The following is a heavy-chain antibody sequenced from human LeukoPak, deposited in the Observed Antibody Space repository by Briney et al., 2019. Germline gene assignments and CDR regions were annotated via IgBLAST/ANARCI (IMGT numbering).Heavy chain of an antibody. Sequence: SVKVSCKASGGTFSSYAISWVRQAPGQGLEWMGRIIPILGIANYARKFQGRVTITADKSTSTAYMELSSLRSEDTAVYYCARERDVVVKGYHFDYWGQGTLVTVSS. CDR3: ARERDVVVKGYHFDY. CDR1: GGTFSSYA. V-gene: IGHV1-69*04. D-gene: IGHD2-21*01. CDR2: IIPILGIA. J-gene: IGHJ4*02.